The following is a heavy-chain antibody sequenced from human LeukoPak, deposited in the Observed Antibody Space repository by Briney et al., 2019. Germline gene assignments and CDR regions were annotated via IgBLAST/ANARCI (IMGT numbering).Heavy chain of an antibody. V-gene: IGHV1-2*02. J-gene: IGHJ4*02. D-gene: IGHD2-21*01. CDR3: ARGPNCGGDCYHFDY. CDR1: GYTFTGYY. Sequence: ASVKVSCKAFGYTFTGYYMHWVRQAPGQGLEWMGWINPNSGGTNYAQKIQGRVTMTRDTSINTAYMELSRLRSDDTAVYYCARGPNCGGDCYHFDYWGQGTLVTVSS. CDR2: INPNSGGT.